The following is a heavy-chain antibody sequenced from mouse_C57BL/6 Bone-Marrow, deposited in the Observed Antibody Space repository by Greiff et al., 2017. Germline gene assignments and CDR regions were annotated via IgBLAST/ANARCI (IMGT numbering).Heavy chain of an antibody. CDR3: ARSVVITTVVATWDYAMDY. J-gene: IGHJ4*01. CDR2: IDPSDSYT. Sequence: QVQLKQPGAELVRPGTSVKLSCKASGYTFTSYWMHWVKQRPGQGLEWIGVIDPSDSYTNYNQKFKGKATLTVDTSSSTAYMQLSSLTSEDSAVSYSARSVVITTVVATWDYAMDYWGQGTSVTVSS. V-gene: IGHV1-59*01. D-gene: IGHD1-1*01. CDR1: GYTFTSYW.